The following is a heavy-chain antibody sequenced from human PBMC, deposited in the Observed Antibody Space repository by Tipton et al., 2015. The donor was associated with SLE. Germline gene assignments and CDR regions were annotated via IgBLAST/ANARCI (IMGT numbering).Heavy chain of an antibody. Sequence: QSGAEVKKPGASVKVSCKASGYTFTSYGISWVRQAPGQGLEWMGWISAYNGNTNYAQKLQGRVSMTTDTSTSTAYMELRSLRSDDTAVYYCARGTAEAYYDSSGLGYFDYWGQGTLVTVSS. CDR2: ISAYNGNT. D-gene: IGHD3-22*01. J-gene: IGHJ4*02. V-gene: IGHV1-18*01. CDR1: GYTFTSYG. CDR3: ARGTAEAYYDSSGLGYFDY.